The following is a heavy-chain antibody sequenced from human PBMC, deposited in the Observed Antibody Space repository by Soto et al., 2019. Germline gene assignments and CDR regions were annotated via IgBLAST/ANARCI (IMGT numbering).Heavy chain of an antibody. Sequence: GASVKVSCKASGYTFTSYYMHWVRQAPGQGLEWIGIINPSGGSTSYAQKFQGRVTMTRDTSTSTVYMELSSLRSEDTAVYYCARDPHLYDFWSGYLTYYYYYGMDVWGQGTTVTSP. CDR3: ARDPHLYDFWSGYLTYYYYYGMDV. D-gene: IGHD3-3*01. J-gene: IGHJ6*02. CDR1: GYTFTSYY. CDR2: INPSGGST. V-gene: IGHV1-46*01.